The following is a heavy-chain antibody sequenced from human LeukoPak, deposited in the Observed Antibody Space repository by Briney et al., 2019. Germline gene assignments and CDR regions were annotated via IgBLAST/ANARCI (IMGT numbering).Heavy chain of an antibody. CDR1: GFTFSSHS. V-gene: IGHV3-48*01. Sequence: GGSLRLSCAASGFTFSSHSMNWVRQAPGKGLEWVSYISSSSSTIYYADSVKGRFTISRDNAKNSLYLQMDSLRAEDTAVYYCATPLDYYDSSGYHQGGDWGQGTLVTVSS. D-gene: IGHD3-22*01. CDR3: ATPLDYYDSSGYHQGGD. CDR2: ISSSSSTI. J-gene: IGHJ4*02.